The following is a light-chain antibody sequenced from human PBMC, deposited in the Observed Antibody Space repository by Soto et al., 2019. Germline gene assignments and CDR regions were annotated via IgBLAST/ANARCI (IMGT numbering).Light chain of an antibody. CDR2: EAS. V-gene: IGKV3-11*01. Sequence: EIVLTQSPATLSLFPGESATLXXRASRGISSYLGWYQQKPGQPPRVXIYEASNRATGIPARFSGSGSGTDFTLTISSLEPEDFAVYYCQQRNNWPLTFGGGTKVDIK. J-gene: IGKJ4*01. CDR3: QQRNNWPLT. CDR1: RGISSY.